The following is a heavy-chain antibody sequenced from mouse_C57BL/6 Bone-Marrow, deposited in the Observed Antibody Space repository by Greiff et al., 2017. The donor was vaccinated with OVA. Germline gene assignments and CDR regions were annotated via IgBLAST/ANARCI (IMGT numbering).Heavy chain of an antibody. CDR2: INPGSGGT. Sequence: VQLKESGAELVRPGTSVKVSCKASGYAFTNYLLEWVKQRPGQGLEWIGVINPGSGGTHYNEKFKGKATLTADKSSSTAYMQLSSLTSEDSAVYFCARGDYGNYYWYFDVWGTGTTVTVSS. J-gene: IGHJ1*03. CDR3: ARGDYGNYYWYFDV. CDR1: GYAFTNYL. V-gene: IGHV1-54*01. D-gene: IGHD2-1*01.